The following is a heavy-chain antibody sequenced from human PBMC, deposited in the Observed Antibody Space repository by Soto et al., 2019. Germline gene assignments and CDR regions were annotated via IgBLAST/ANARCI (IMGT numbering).Heavy chain of an antibody. D-gene: IGHD2-21*02. V-gene: IGHV3-74*01. CDR1: GFTFSDYW. CDR2: INLDGTTT. Sequence: EVLLVESGGGLVQPGGSLRLSCTVSGFTFSDYWMHWVRQGPGTGLVWVSRINLDGTTTTYADSVKGRFTISRDNAKNTLYLQMNSLRADDTAVSYCARGGLKPFAFWGQGTLVTVSS. J-gene: IGHJ4*02. CDR3: ARGGLKPFAF.